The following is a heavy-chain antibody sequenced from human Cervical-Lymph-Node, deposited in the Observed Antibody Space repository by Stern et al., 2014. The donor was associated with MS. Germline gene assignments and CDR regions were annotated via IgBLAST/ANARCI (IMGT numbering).Heavy chain of an antibody. Sequence: QMQLVQSGAEVRKPGSSVTVSCKAAGGTFSSHVISWIRQAPGQGLDWMGGIIPMFGTSNYAERFQARVTITADKSTNTVNMELSGLRYEDTAVYYCARGPGTYDSSFDPWGQGTLVTVSS. CDR3: ARGPGTYDSSFDP. D-gene: IGHD3-22*01. V-gene: IGHV1-69*06. CDR1: GGTFSSHV. J-gene: IGHJ5*02. CDR2: IIPMFGTS.